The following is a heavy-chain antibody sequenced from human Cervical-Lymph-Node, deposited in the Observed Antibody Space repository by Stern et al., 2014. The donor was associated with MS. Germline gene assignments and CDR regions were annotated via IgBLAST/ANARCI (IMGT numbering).Heavy chain of an antibody. CDR3: ATFIPTSGTFNW. CDR1: GHTTTSYG. D-gene: IGHD1-1*01. V-gene: IGHV1-18*01. Sequence: QVQLVESGAEVKKPGASVKVSCKASGHTTTSYGITWVRQAPGQGLEWMGWISAHNGNTNYEQKFQGRVTMTTDTSTSTAYIELRSLRSDDTAVYFCATFIPTSGTFNWWGQGTLVTVSS. CDR2: ISAHNGNT. J-gene: IGHJ4*02.